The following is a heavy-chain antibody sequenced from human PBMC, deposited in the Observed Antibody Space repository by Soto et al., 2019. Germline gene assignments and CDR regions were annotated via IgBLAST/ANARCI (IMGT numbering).Heavy chain of an antibody. D-gene: IGHD3-16*01. CDR1: GFTFSNAW. V-gene: IGHV3-15*01. CDR3: TTDGGEIDAFDP. Sequence: EVQLVESGGGLVKPGGSLRLYGAASGFTFSNAWMSWVRQAPGKGLEWVGRIKSKTDGGTTDYAAPVKGRFTISRDDSKNTLYLQMNSLKTEDTAVYYWTTDGGEIDAFDPWGQGTLVTVSS. J-gene: IGHJ5*02. CDR2: IKSKTDGGTT.